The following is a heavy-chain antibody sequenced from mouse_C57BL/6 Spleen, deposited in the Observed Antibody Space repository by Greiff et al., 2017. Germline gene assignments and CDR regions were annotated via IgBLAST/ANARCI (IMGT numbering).Heavy chain of an antibody. J-gene: IGHJ4*01. D-gene: IGHD4-1*01. CDR2: ISSGSSTI. CDR3: ARNWDYAMDY. V-gene: IGHV5-17*01. Sequence: EVKLMESGGGLVKPGGSLKLSCAASGFTFSDYGMHWVRQAPEKGLEWVAYISSGSSTIYYADTVKGRFTISRDNAKNPLFLQMTSLRSEDTAMYYCARNWDYAMDYWGQGTSVTVSS. CDR1: GFTFSDYG.